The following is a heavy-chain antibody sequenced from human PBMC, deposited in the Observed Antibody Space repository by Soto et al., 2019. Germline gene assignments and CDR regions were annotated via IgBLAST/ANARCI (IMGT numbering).Heavy chain of an antibody. CDR3: AKGGAIIPPRGWFDP. V-gene: IGHV3-30*18. CDR2: ISYDGSNK. Sequence: GGSLRLSCAASGFTFSSYGMHWVRQAPGKGLEWVAVISYDGSNKYYADSVKGRFTISRDNSKNTLYLQMNSLRAEDTAVYYCAKGGAIIPPRGWFDPWGQGTLVTVSS. J-gene: IGHJ5*02. CDR1: GFTFSSYG. D-gene: IGHD2-2*02.